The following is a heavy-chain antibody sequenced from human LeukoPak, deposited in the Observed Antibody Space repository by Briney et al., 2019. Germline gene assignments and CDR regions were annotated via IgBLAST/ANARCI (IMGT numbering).Heavy chain of an antibody. J-gene: IGHJ6*03. CDR3: ARDPKPYYYGSGSYSYYYMDV. D-gene: IGHD3-10*01. V-gene: IGHV1-46*01. CDR1: GYTFTSYY. Sequence: GASVKVSCKASGYTFTSYYMHWVRQAPGQGLEWMGIINPSGGSTSYAQKFQGRVTMTRDTSTSTVYMELSSLRSEDTAVYYCARDPKPYYYGSGSYSYYYMDVWGKGTTVTISS. CDR2: INPSGGST.